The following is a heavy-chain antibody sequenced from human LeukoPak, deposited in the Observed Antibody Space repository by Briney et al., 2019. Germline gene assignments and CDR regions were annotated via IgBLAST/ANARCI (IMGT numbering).Heavy chain of an antibody. Sequence: ASVKVSCKASGYTFTGYYMHWVRQAPGQGLEWMGWINPNSGGTNYAQKFQGRVTMTRDTSISTAYMGLSRLRSDDTAVYYCASSGATASLLFDYWGQGTLVTVSS. V-gene: IGHV1-2*02. J-gene: IGHJ4*02. CDR3: ASSGATASLLFDY. D-gene: IGHD3-10*01. CDR1: GYTFTGYY. CDR2: INPNSGGT.